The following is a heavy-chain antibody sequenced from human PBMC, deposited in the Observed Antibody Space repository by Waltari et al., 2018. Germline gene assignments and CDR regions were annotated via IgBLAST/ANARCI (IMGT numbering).Heavy chain of an antibody. V-gene: IGHV4-61*09. CDR2: IYTSGST. J-gene: IGHJ4*02. Sequence: QVQLQESGPGLVKPSQTLSLTCTVSGGSISSGSYYWSWIRQPAGKGLEWIGYIYTSGSTNYNPSLKSRVTISVDTSKNQFSLKLSSVTAADTAVYYCARGLRRDGYNWPVRYWGQGTLVTVSS. CDR3: ARGLRRDGYNWPVRY. D-gene: IGHD5-12*01. CDR1: GGSISSGSYY.